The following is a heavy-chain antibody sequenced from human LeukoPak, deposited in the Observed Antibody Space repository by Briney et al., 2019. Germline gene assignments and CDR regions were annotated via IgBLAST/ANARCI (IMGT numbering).Heavy chain of an antibody. V-gene: IGHV4-59*08. CDR2: IYYSGST. J-gene: IGHJ4*02. CDR1: GGSISSYH. CDR3: GRSSKFSSGWYSGVGGFDL. Sequence: PSETLSLTCTVSGGSISSYHWSWIRQPPGKGLEWIGYIYYSGSTNYNPSVKSRVTISIDTSKNQFSLKLSSVTAADTAVYYCGRSSKFSSGWYSGVGGFDLWGQGTLVTVSS. D-gene: IGHD6-19*01.